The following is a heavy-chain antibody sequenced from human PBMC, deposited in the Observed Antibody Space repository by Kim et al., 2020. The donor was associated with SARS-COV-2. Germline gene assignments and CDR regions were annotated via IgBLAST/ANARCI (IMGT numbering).Heavy chain of an antibody. CDR3: ARDPSDDYGDYVFDY. CDR2: IIPIFGTA. CDR1: GGTFSRWE. D-gene: IGHD4-17*01. J-gene: IGHJ4*02. Sequence: SVKVSCKASGGTFSRWEIRGVRQAPGQGLEWMGGIIPIFGTANYAQKFQGRVTITADESTSTAYMELSSLRSEDTAVYYCARDPSDDYGDYVFDYWGQGTLVTVSS. V-gene: IGHV1-69*13.